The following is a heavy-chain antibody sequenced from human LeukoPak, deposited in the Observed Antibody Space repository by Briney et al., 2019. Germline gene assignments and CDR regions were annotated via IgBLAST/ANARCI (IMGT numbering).Heavy chain of an antibody. CDR2: IIPIFGTA. V-gene: IGHV1-69*05. D-gene: IGHD2-15*01. J-gene: IGHJ4*02. Sequence: GASVKVSCKASGYTFTSYGISWVRQAPGQGLEWMGGIIPIFGTANYAQKFQGRVTITTDESTSTAYVELSSLRSEDTAVYYCASLVDGDYFDYWGQGTLVTVSS. CDR3: ASLVDGDYFDY. CDR1: GYTFTSYG.